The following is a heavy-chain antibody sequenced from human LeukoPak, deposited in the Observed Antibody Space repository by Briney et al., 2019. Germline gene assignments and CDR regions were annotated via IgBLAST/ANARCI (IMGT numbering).Heavy chain of an antibody. Sequence: SETLSLTCSVSVDSFSTHYWTWIRQPPGKGLEWIGYISSIGSTNYNPSLKSRVTISVDTSKNQFSLKMTSVTAADTAVYYCARDPTTVTKGFDIWGQGTMVTVSS. V-gene: IGHV4-59*11. CDR2: ISSIGST. J-gene: IGHJ3*02. CDR3: ARDPTTVTKGFDI. D-gene: IGHD4-17*01. CDR1: VDSFSTHY.